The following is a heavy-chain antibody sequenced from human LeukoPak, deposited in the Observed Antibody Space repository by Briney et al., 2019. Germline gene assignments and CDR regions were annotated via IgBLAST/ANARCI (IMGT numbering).Heavy chain of an antibody. Sequence: GGSLRLSCAASGFTFSSYAMNWVRQAPGKGLEWVSGISGSGGSTYYADSVKGRFTISRDNSKNTLYLQMNSLRAEDTAVYYCAKAWDIVAMNGFDYWGQGTLVTVSS. CDR2: ISGSGGST. J-gene: IGHJ4*02. V-gene: IGHV3-23*01. CDR3: AKAWDIVAMNGFDY. CDR1: GFTFSSYA. D-gene: IGHD5-12*01.